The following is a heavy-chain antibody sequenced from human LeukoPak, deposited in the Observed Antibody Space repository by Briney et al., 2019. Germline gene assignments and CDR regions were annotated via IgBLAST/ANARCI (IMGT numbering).Heavy chain of an antibody. D-gene: IGHD4-23*01. Sequence: EASVKVSCKSSVGTFSSYIISWVRQAPGQGREWMGRIIPILGIANYAQKFQGRVTITADKSTSTAYMELSSLRSEDTAVYYCARDAPHYGGNSGFDYWGQGTLVTVSS. CDR1: VGTFSSYI. J-gene: IGHJ4*02. CDR3: ARDAPHYGGNSGFDY. V-gene: IGHV1-69*04. CDR2: IIPILGIA.